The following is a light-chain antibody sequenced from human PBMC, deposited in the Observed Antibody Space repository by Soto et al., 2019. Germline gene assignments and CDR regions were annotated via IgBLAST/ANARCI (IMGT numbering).Light chain of an antibody. CDR1: SSDVGGYNY. Sequence: QSALTQPASVSGSPGQSITISCTGTSSDVGGYNYVSWYQQHPGKAPKLIIYEVSVRPSGVSNRFSGSKSGNTASLTISGLQPEDETDYYCAAWDDSLNGVVFGGGTKLTVL. J-gene: IGLJ2*01. V-gene: IGLV2-14*01. CDR3: AAWDDSLNGVV. CDR2: EVS.